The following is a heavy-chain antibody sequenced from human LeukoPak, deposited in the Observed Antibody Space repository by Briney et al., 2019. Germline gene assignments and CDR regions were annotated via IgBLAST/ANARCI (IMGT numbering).Heavy chain of an antibody. CDR2: IYTSGST. Sequence: NPPETLSLTCTVSGGSISGYYWSWIRQPAGKGLEWIGRIYTSGSTYSNPSLKSRVTISVDTSKNQFSLNLSSVTAADTAVYYCARYCSSTNCYKGGFDPWGQGTLVTVSS. D-gene: IGHD2-2*02. CDR3: ARYCSSTNCYKGGFDP. CDR1: GGSISGYY. V-gene: IGHV4-4*07. J-gene: IGHJ5*02.